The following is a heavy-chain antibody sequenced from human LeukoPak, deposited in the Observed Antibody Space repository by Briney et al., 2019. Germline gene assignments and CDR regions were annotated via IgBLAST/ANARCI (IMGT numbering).Heavy chain of an antibody. CDR1: GGTFSSYA. J-gene: IGHJ6*03. Sequence: GSSVTVSCKPSGGTFSSYAISWVRQAPGQGLECMGGFIPIFGTANYAQKFQGRVTTTTDESTSTAYMELSSLRSEDTAVYYCANAAYYYDLLRSPPGYYYYMDVWGKGTTVTVSS. CDR2: FIPIFGTA. D-gene: IGHD3-22*01. V-gene: IGHV1-69*05. CDR3: ANAAYYYDLLRSPPGYYYYMDV.